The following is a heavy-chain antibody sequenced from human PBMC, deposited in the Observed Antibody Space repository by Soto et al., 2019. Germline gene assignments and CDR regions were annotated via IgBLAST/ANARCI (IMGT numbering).Heavy chain of an antibody. Sequence: SVKVSCKASGGTFSSYAISWVRRAPGQGLEWMGGIIPIFGTASYAQKFQGRVTITADESTSTAYMELSSLRSEDTAVYYCARVDCSSTSCYYYYGMDVWGQGTTVTVSS. J-gene: IGHJ6*02. V-gene: IGHV1-69*13. CDR1: GGTFSSYA. CDR3: ARVDCSSTSCYYYYGMDV. CDR2: IIPIFGTA. D-gene: IGHD2-2*01.